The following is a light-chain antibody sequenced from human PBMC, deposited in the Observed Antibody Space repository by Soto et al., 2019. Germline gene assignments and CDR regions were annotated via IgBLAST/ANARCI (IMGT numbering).Light chain of an antibody. J-gene: IGKJ2*03. CDR2: GAS. Sequence: ETVMTQSPYTLSVSPGESATLSCRASQDVSTNLAWFHQKPGQTPRLVLYGASKRATGIPARFSGSGSGRHFTLTISSLQSEDFGVYYCQHYNNWPPYSFVQGTKVEIK. V-gene: IGKV3-15*01. CDR3: QHYNNWPPYS. CDR1: QDVSTN.